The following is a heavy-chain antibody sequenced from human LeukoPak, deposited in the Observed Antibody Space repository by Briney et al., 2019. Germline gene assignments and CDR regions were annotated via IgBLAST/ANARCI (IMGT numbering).Heavy chain of an antibody. CDR3: AREVPPRGITIYGMDV. CDR2: IYSGGST. Sequence: GGSLRLSCAASGFTVSSNYMSWVRQAPGKGLEWVSVIYSGGSTYYADSVKGRFTISGDNSKNTLYLQMNSLRAEDTAVYYCAREVPPRGITIYGMDVWGQGTTVTVSS. J-gene: IGHJ6*02. V-gene: IGHV3-66*01. CDR1: GFTVSSNY. D-gene: IGHD3-3*01.